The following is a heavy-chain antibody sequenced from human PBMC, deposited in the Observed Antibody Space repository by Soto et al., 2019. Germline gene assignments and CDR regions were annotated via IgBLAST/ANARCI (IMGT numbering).Heavy chain of an antibody. D-gene: IGHD6-6*01. CDR3: ARGLATLPVFAFDI. CDR1: GFSLSTSGVG. J-gene: IGHJ3*02. Sequence: QGTLKESGPTLVKPTQTLTLTCSFSGFSLSTSGVGVGWIRQSPGKALEWLAHIYWSGDEHYRPSLKSRLSISKDTYKNHVVLIMTNMDPVDTVTYYCARGLATLPVFAFDIWGQGTMVTVSS. CDR2: IYWSGDE. V-gene: IGHV2-5*01.